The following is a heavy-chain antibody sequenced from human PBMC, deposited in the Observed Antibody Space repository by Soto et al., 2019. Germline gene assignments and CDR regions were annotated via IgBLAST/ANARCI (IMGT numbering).Heavy chain of an antibody. CDR2: FSGSGGST. CDR1: GFTFSSYA. D-gene: IGHD2-2*01. J-gene: IGHJ4*02. CDR3: AKVNFLHIVVVPAAILRTYYFDY. Sequence: GSMRLSCAASGFTFSSYAIRWILQAPGNRLEWVSAFSGSGGSTYYADSLKGQFTISRDNSKSTLYLQMNSLRAEDTAVYYCAKVNFLHIVVVPAAILRTYYFDYWGQGTLVIVSS. V-gene: IGHV3-23*01.